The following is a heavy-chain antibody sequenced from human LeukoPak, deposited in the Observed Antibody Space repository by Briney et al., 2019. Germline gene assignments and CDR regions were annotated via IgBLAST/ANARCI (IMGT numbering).Heavy chain of an antibody. CDR3: TTDYHYYDSSGNDY. D-gene: IGHD3-22*01. CDR1: GFTFSNAW. CDR2: IKSKTDGGTT. J-gene: IGHJ4*02. V-gene: IGHV3-15*01. Sequence: GGSLRLSCAASGFTFSNAWMSWVRQAPGKGLEWVGRIKSKTDGGTTDYAAPVKGRFTISRDDSKNTPCLQMNSLKTEDTAVYYCTTDYHYYDSSGNDYWGQGTLVTVSS.